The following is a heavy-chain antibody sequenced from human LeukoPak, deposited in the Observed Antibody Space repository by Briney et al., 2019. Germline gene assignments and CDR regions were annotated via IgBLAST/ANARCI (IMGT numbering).Heavy chain of an antibody. V-gene: IGHV4-4*07. CDR3: ARGGDGSGYYSYYFDY. CDR2: IYTSGST. CDR1: GGSISSYY. Sequence: SETLSLTCTVSGGSISSYYWSWIRQPAGKGLEWIGHIYTSGSTNYNPSLKSRVTMSVDTSKNQFSLKLSSVTAADTAVYYCARGGDGSGYYSYYFDYWGQGTLVTVSS. D-gene: IGHD3-22*01. J-gene: IGHJ4*02.